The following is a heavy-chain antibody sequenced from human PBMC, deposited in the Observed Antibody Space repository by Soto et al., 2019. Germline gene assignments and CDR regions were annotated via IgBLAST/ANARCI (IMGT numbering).Heavy chain of an antibody. CDR1: GFTFSNYA. CDR2: IGGSGGSA. D-gene: IGHD1-1*01. J-gene: IGHJ5*02. Sequence: VQLLESGGGLVQPGGSLRLSCAASGFTFSNYAMSWVRQAPGKGLEWVSFIGGSGGSAYYADSVKGRFTISRDNSKNPLFLQMNSLRAEDTALYYCAKGHVQLERPWFDPWGQGTLVTVSS. V-gene: IGHV3-23*01. CDR3: AKGHVQLERPWFDP.